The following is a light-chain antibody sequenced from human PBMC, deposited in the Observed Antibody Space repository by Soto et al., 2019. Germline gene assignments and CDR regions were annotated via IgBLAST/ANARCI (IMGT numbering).Light chain of an antibody. CDR1: QSISVW. J-gene: IGKJ1*01. V-gene: IGKV1-5*03. Sequence: DIQMTQSPSTLSASVGDRVTITCRASQSISVWLAWYQQKAGKAPNLLIYKASRLESGVPSRFSGSGSDTEFTLTISGLQPVVSATYYCQQYNSYSPTSGQGTKVDIK. CDR2: KAS. CDR3: QQYNSYSPT.